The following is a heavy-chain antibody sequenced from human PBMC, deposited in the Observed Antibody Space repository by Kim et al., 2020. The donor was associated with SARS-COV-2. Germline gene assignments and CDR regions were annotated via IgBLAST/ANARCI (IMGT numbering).Heavy chain of an antibody. CDR1: GFTFSSYA. Sequence: GGSLRLSCAASGFTFSSYAMHWVRQAPGKGLEWVAVISYDGSNKYYADSVKGRFTISRDNSKNTLYLQMNSLRAEDTTVYYCARGAITMIRGVISPFDY. J-gene: IGHJ4*01. CDR2: ISYDGSNK. CDR3: ARGAITMIRGVISPFDY. D-gene: IGHD3-10*01. V-gene: IGHV3-30*04.